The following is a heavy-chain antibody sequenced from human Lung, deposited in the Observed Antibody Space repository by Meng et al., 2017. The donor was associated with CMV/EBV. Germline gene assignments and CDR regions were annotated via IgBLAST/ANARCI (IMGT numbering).Heavy chain of an antibody. CDR1: GGSFSEYF. CDR2: IGHGGST. V-gene: IGHV4-34*01. D-gene: IGHD3-3*01. Sequence: SETLSLTCAVYGGSFSEYFWNWIRQSPGKGLEWIGDIGHGGSTSYNPSLKGRVTISQDTSKNQFSLKLTSVTAADTAVYFCARASLFGVVVMNYYFYSWGQGXLVTVSS. CDR3: ARASLFGVVVMNYYFYS. J-gene: IGHJ4*02.